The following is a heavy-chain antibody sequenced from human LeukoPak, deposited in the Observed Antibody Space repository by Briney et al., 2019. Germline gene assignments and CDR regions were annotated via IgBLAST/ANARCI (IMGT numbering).Heavy chain of an antibody. V-gene: IGHV1-69*06. J-gene: IGHJ3*02. Sequence: GPSLNVSSTASRGTFSTYAISWVRQAPGQGLECMGGIIPILGTANYTQKSQGRVTTPADKSTPTAYMELSSPRSEHTAVSYCARFARGVSTGYCLHGWMNGAGLGFYIWGQGTMVTVSS. D-gene: IGHD3-9*01. CDR2: IIPILGTA. CDR3: ARFARGVSTGYCLHGWMNGAGLGFYI. CDR1: RGTFSTYA.